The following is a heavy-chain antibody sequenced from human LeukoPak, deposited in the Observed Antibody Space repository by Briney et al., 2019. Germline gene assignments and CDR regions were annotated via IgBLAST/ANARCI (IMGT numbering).Heavy chain of an antibody. J-gene: IGHJ4*02. Sequence: PSETLSLTCAVYGGSFSGYYWSWIRQPPGKGLEWIGEINHSGSTNYNPSLKSRVTISVDTSKNQFSLKLSSVTAADTAFYYCAREGAGDYYDSSGYRVYYFDYWGQGTLVTVSS. CDR1: GGSFSGYY. V-gene: IGHV4-34*01. CDR2: INHSGST. D-gene: IGHD3-22*01. CDR3: AREGAGDYYDSSGYRVYYFDY.